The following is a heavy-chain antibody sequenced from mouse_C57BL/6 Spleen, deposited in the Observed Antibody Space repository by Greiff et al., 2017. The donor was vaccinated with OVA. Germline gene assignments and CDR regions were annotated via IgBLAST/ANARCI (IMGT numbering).Heavy chain of an antibody. D-gene: IGHD2-5*01. J-gene: IGHJ3*01. CDR1: GYTFTSYW. V-gene: IGHV1-5*01. CDR3: TRRCYSNSAWFAY. Sequence: VHVKQSGTVLARPGASVKMSCKTSGYTFTSYWMHWVKQRPGQGLEWIGAIYPGNSDTSYNQKFKGKAKLTAVTSASTAYMELSSLTTEDSAVYYCTRRCYSNSAWFAYWGQGTLVTVSA. CDR2: IYPGNSDT.